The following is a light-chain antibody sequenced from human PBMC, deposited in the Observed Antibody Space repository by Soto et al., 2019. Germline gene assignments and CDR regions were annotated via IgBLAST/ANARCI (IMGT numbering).Light chain of an antibody. CDR1: QSISSY. V-gene: IGKV1-39*01. CDR2: AAY. Sequence: DIQMTQSPSSLSASVGDRVTLTCRASQSISSYLNWYQQKPGKAPKLLIYAAYSLQSGVPSRFSGSGSVTDFTLTISSLQPEDFATYYCQQSYSTPPTFVGGTKVEIK. CDR3: QQSYSTPPT. J-gene: IGKJ4*01.